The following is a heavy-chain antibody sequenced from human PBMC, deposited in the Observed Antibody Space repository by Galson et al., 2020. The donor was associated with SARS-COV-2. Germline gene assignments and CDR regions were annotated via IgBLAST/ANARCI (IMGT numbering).Heavy chain of an antibody. CDR1: GGSISSYY. V-gene: IGHV4-59*01. Sequence: SETLSLTCTVSGGSISSYYWSWIRQPPGKGLEWIGYIYYSGSTNYNPSLKSRVTISVDTSKNQFSLKLSSVTAEDTAVYYCARSSSPTLYYYYYYMDVWGRGTTVTVSS. CDR3: ARSSSPTLYYYYYYMDV. CDR2: IYYSGST. J-gene: IGHJ6*03. D-gene: IGHD6-6*01.